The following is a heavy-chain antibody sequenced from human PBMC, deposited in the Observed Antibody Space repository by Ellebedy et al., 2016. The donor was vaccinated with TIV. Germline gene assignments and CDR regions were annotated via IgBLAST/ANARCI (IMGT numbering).Heavy chain of an antibody. Sequence: GGSLRLSCAASGFTVSSTYMSWVRQAPGKGLEWVANIKEDGSDKYYVDSVKGRFTISRDNAKNSLYLQMNSLRAEDTAVYYCARDRRVGYHAFDIWGQGTMVTVSS. D-gene: IGHD6-25*01. CDR1: GFTVSSTY. CDR2: IKEDGSDK. CDR3: ARDRRVGYHAFDI. V-gene: IGHV3-7*01. J-gene: IGHJ3*02.